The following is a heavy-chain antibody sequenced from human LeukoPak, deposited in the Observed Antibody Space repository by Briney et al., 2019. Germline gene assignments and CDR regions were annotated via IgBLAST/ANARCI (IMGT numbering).Heavy chain of an antibody. CDR3: ARDAATSGTSWFDP. V-gene: IGHV1-2*06. CDR2: INPNSGGT. Sequence: ASVKVSCKASGYTFTAYYMHWVRQAPGQGLEWMGRINPNSGGTNYAQKFQGRVTMTRDTSISTAYMELSSLTSDDTAVYSCARDAATSGTSWFDPWGQGTLVTVSS. CDR1: GYTFTAYY. J-gene: IGHJ5*02. D-gene: IGHD6-13*01.